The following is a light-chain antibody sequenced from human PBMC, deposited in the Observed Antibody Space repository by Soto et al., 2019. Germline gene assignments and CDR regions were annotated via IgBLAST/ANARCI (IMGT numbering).Light chain of an antibody. CDR2: DAS. J-gene: IGKJ1*01. CDR3: QQGYSTPPT. Sequence: DFQMTHSPSTLSASVGDIVTITCRASRNIRSRLAWFQQKPGKAPKLLIYDASSLESGVPQRFSGSGSGTDFTLTIRTLQPEDFATYYCQQGYSTPPTCGQGTKGDIK. CDR1: RNIRSR. V-gene: IGKV1-39*01.